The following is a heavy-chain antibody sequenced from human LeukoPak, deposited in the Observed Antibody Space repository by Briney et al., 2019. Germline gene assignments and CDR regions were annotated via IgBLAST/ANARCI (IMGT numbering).Heavy chain of an antibody. CDR3: ARRIANRNWFDP. CDR1: GGSMSSYY. J-gene: IGHJ5*02. D-gene: IGHD1/OR15-1a*01. CDR2: IYYSGST. V-gene: IGHV4-59*12. Sequence: SETLSLTCTVSGGSMSSYYWSWIRQPPGKGLEWIGYIYYSGSTNYNPALKSRVTISADMSKNQFSLKLTSVTGADTAVYYCARRIANRNWFDPWGQGTLVTVSS.